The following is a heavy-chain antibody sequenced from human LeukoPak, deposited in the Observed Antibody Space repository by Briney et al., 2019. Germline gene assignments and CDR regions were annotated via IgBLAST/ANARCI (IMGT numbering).Heavy chain of an antibody. CDR3: AKDLYYYGSGSYPSAFDI. J-gene: IGHJ3*02. CDR2: ISGDGGST. Sequence: GGSLRLSCAASGFTFDDYAMHWVRQAPGKGLEWVSLISGDGGSTYYADSVKGRFTISRDNSKNTLYVQINSLRAEDTAVYYCAKDLYYYGSGSYPSAFDICGQGTMVTVSS. CDR1: GFTFDDYA. D-gene: IGHD3-10*01. V-gene: IGHV3-43*02.